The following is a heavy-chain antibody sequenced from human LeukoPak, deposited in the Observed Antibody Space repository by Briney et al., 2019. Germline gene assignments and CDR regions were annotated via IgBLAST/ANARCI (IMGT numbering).Heavy chain of an antibody. V-gene: IGHV3-9*01. D-gene: IGHD3-3*01. Sequence: GGSLRLSCAASGFTFDDYAMHWVRQAPGKGLEWVSGISWNSGSIGYADSVKGRFTISRDNAKNSLYLQMNSLRAEDTAVYYCANEGGYYTAAFDYWGQGTLVTVSS. CDR3: ANEGGYYTAAFDY. CDR1: GFTFDDYA. CDR2: ISWNSGSI. J-gene: IGHJ4*02.